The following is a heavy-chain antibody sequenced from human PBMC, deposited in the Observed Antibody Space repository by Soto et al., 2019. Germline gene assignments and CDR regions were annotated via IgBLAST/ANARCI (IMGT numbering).Heavy chain of an antibody. CDR1: GYTFTSYA. V-gene: IGHV1-3*01. J-gene: IGHJ4*02. Sequence: ASVKVSCKASGYTFTSYAMHWVRQAPGQRLEWMGWINAGNGNTKYSQKFQGRVTITRDTSASTAYMELSSLRSEDTAVYYCAREGYCSGGSCYLEKYYFDYWGQGTLVTVSS. CDR2: INAGNGNT. D-gene: IGHD2-15*01. CDR3: AREGYCSGGSCYLEKYYFDY.